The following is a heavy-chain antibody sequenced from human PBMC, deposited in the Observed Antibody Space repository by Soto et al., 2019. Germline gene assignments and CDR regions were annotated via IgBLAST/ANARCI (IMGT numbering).Heavy chain of an antibody. V-gene: IGHV3-21*04. CDR2: ISSRSSDI. CDR3: AREAVTSVPVVIISGYYRMDL. J-gene: IGHJ6*02. Sequence: EVQLVESGGGLVKPGGSLRLSCAASGLTFSSYSMNWVRQAPGKRLEWVSSISSRSSDIYYADSVKGRFTFSRDNAKKALYLQITCLEAEDTVVYYYAREAVTSVPVVIISGYYRMDLWGPGTTVTASS. CDR1: GLTFSSYS. D-gene: IGHD3-3*01.